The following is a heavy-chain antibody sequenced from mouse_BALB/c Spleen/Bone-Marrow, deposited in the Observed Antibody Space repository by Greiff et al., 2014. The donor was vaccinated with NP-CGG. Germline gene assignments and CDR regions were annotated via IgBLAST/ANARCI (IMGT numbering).Heavy chain of an antibody. V-gene: IGHV1-4*01. CDR1: GYTFTSYT. Sequence: QVQLQQSGAELARPGASVKMSCKASGYTFTSYTMHWVKQRPGQSLEWIGYINPSSGYTNYNQKFKDKATLTADKSSSTAYMQLSSLTSEDSAVYYCARERNWDSFAYWGQGTLVTVSA. J-gene: IGHJ3*01. D-gene: IGHD4-1*01. CDR3: ARERNWDSFAY. CDR2: INPSSGYT.